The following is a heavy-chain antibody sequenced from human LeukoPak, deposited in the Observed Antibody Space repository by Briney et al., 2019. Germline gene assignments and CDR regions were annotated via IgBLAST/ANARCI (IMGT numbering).Heavy chain of an antibody. D-gene: IGHD2-21*02. CDR1: GGSITNYY. CDR2: VFYSGST. V-gene: IGHV4-59*01. CDR3: ARDAVTYDAFDI. Sequence: SETLSLTCTVSGGSITNYYWNWIRQPPGKGLEWIGYVFYSGSTNYNPSLTSRVTISVDTSKNQFSLKLSSVTAADTAVYYCARDAVTYDAFDIWGQGTMVTVSS. J-gene: IGHJ3*02.